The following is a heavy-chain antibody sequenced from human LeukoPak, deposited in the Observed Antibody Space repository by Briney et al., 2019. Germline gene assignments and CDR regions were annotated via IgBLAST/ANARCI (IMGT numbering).Heavy chain of an antibody. Sequence: GGSLRLSCAASGFTFSSYWMHWVRQAPGKGLVWVSRINSDGSSTSYADSVKGRFTISRDNAKNTLYLQMNSLRAEDTAVYYCASRFFDSSGSGWGQGTLVTVSS. D-gene: IGHD3-22*01. J-gene: IGHJ4*02. CDR3: ASRFFDSSGSG. CDR1: GFTFSSYW. V-gene: IGHV3-74*01. CDR2: INSDGSST.